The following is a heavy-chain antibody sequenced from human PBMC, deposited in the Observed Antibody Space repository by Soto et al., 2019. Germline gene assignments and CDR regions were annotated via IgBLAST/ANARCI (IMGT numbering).Heavy chain of an antibody. D-gene: IGHD3-16*01. CDR1: GGSISSGDYY. V-gene: IGHV4-30-4*01. Sequence: QVQLQEAGPGLVKPSQTLSLTCTVSGGSISSGDYYWSWIRQPPGKGLEWIGYIYYSGSTYYNPSLKSRVSSSGGTSKNQVSLKLTSVTAADTAMYYCARGIMITFGGVSIFDYWGQGTLVTVSS. CDR2: IYYSGST. J-gene: IGHJ4*02. CDR3: ARGIMITFGGVSIFDY.